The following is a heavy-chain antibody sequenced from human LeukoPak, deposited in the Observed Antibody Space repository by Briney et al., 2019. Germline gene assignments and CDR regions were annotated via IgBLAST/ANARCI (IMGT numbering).Heavy chain of an antibody. Sequence: PSETLSLTCAVYGGSFSGYYWSWIRQPPGKGLEWIGEINHGGSTNYNPSLKSRVTISVDTSKNQFSLKLSSVTTADTAVYYCARSSLRGATPYYMDVWGKGTTVTVSS. CDR1: GGSFSGYY. D-gene: IGHD5-12*01. CDR2: INHGGST. J-gene: IGHJ6*03. CDR3: ARSSLRGATPYYMDV. V-gene: IGHV4-34*01.